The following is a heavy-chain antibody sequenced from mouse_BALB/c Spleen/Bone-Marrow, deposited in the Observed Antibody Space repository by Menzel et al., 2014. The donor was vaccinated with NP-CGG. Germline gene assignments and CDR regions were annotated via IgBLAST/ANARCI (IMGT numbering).Heavy chain of an antibody. CDR3: ARHRYYAMDY. Sequence: VKLQESGPGLVAPSQRLSIPCTISGFSLXNYGVHWVRQPPGKGLEWLVVIWSDGSTTYNSALKSRLSISKDNSKSQVFLKMNSLQTDDTAMYYCARHRYYAMDYWGQGTSVTVSS. CDR1: GFSLXNYG. CDR2: IWSDGST. J-gene: IGHJ4*01. V-gene: IGHV2-6-1*01.